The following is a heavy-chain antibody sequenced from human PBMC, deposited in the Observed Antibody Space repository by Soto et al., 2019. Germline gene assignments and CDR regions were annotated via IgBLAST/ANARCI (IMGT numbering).Heavy chain of an antibody. CDR1: GGAISSGGYH. Sequence: KLSLTCNVSGGAISSGGYHWSWIRQYPGKGLEWIGHTFHSGSTNYNPSLQSRLTISVDTSKNQFSLHLISVTAADTAVYFFARGGVVTRHFASRGQGTLVTGSA. D-gene: IGHD3-3*01. J-gene: IGHJ1*01. V-gene: IGHV4-31*03. CDR2: TFHSGST. CDR3: ARGGVVTRHFAS.